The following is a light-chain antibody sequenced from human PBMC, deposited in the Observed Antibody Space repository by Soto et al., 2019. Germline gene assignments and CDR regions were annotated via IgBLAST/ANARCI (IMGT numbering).Light chain of an antibody. CDR3: SSYTSSCRV. J-gene: IGLJ2*01. Sequence: QSALTQPASVSGSPGQSITISCTGTSSDVGGYNYVSWYQQHPGKAPKLMIYDVSNRPSGVSNRFSGSKSGNTASLTISGLQAEDEADYYCSSYTSSCRVFGVGTKVTVL. V-gene: IGLV2-14*01. CDR2: DVS. CDR1: SSDVGGYNY.